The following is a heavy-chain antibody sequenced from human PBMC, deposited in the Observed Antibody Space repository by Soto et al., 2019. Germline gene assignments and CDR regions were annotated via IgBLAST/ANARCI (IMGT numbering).Heavy chain of an antibody. CDR2: ISGSGGST. J-gene: IGHJ4*02. CDR3: AKTPSGMITFGGVIVYFDY. Sequence: GGSLRLSCAASGFTFSSYAMSWVCQAPGKGLEWVSAISGSGGSTYYADSVKGRFTISRDNSKNTLYLQMNSLRAEDTAVYYCAKTPSGMITFGGVIVYFDYWGQGTLVTVSS. D-gene: IGHD3-16*02. CDR1: GFTFSSYA. V-gene: IGHV3-23*01.